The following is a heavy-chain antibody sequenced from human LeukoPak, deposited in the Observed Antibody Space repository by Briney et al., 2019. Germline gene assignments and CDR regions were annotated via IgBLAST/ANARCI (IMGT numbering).Heavy chain of an antibody. CDR1: GFTFSSYE. Sequence: GGSLRLSCAASGFTFSSYEMNWVRQAPGKGLEWVSYIRSSGSTIYYADSVKGRFTISRDNAKNSLYLQMNSLRAEDTAVYYCARDKFSSSYYTPDYFDYWGQGTLVTVSS. CDR2: IRSSGSTI. J-gene: IGHJ4*02. D-gene: IGHD6-13*01. V-gene: IGHV3-48*03. CDR3: ARDKFSSSYYTPDYFDY.